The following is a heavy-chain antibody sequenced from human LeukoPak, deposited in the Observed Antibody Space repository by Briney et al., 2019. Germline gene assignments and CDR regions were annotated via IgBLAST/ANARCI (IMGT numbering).Heavy chain of an antibody. CDR2: IHTAGDT. J-gene: IGHJ6*02. CDR1: GFTISNYD. D-gene: IGHD2-21*01. Sequence: GGSVRLSCAASGFTISNYDMHWVRQTPGKGLEWVSTIHTAGDTYYPDSVKGRFAISRENAKNSLSLQMNSLRAGDTAVYYCARGDYYYSGMDVWGQGTTVTVSS. CDR3: ARGDYYYSGMDV. V-gene: IGHV3-13*01.